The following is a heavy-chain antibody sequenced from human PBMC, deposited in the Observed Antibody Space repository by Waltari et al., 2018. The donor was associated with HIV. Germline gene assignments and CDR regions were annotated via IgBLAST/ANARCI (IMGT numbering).Heavy chain of an antibody. Sequence: EVQLVQSGGGLVQPGGSRRPSWAASGFSVSRYWMHWVRQIPGQGLVWVSRINPDGNTINYADSVRRRFTISRDYAKNTLYLQMNSLRDEDTAMYYCVKDMFGEYDYWGQGTLVTVSS. CDR1: GFSVSRYW. CDR2: INPDGNTI. CDR3: VKDMFGEYDY. D-gene: IGHD3-10*02. J-gene: IGHJ4*02. V-gene: IGHV3-74*01.